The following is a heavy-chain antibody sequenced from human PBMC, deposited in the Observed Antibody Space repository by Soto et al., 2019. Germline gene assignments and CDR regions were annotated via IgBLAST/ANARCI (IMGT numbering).Heavy chain of an antibody. CDR3: ARVRNYYDSSGYYLTYFDY. Sequence: VASVKVSCKVSGYTFTGYYMHWVRQAPGQGLEWMGWINPNSGGTNYAQKFQGRVTMTRDTSISTAYMELSRLRSDDTAVYYCARVRNYYDSSGYYLTYFDYWGQGTLVTVS. CDR1: GYTFTGYY. D-gene: IGHD3-22*01. CDR2: INPNSGGT. J-gene: IGHJ4*02. V-gene: IGHV1-2*02.